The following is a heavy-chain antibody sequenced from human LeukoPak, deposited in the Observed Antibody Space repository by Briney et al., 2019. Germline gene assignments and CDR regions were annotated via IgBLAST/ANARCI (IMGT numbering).Heavy chain of an antibody. D-gene: IGHD4-17*01. CDR2: IYYSGST. Sequence: PSETLSLTCTVSGGSISSSSYYWGWIRQPPGKGLEWIGYIYYSGSTNYNPSLKSRVTISVDTSKNQFSLKLSSVTAADTAVYYCARHGYDYGDIAAFDIWGQGTMVTVSS. V-gene: IGHV4-61*05. CDR1: GGSISSSSYY. CDR3: ARHGYDYGDIAAFDI. J-gene: IGHJ3*02.